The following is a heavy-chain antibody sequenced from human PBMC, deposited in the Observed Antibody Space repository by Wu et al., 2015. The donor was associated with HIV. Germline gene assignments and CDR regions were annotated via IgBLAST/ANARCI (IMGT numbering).Heavy chain of an antibody. CDR1: GYTFTGYY. D-gene: IGHD2-21*01. CDR3: ARDSDGPVVVIAMGMDV. V-gene: IGHV1-18*04. CDR2: ISAYNGNT. Sequence: QVQLVQSGAEVKKPGASVKVSCKASGYTFTGYYMHWVRQAPGQGLEWMGWISAYNGNTNYAQKLQGRVTMTTDTSTSTAYMELRSLRSDDTAVYYCARDSDGPVVVIAMGMDVWGKGTTVTVSS. J-gene: IGHJ6*03.